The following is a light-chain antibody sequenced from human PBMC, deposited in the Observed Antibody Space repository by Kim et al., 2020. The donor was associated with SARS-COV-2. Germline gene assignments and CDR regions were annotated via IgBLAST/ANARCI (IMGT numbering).Light chain of an antibody. CDR2: KDS. V-gene: IGLV3-27*01. J-gene: IGLJ2*01. Sequence: SYELTQPSSVSVSPGQTARITCSGDVLAKKYARWFQQKPGQAPVLVIYKDSERPSGIPERFSGSSSGTTVTLTISGAQVEDEADYYYYSAADNRKDVEFGGGTQLTVL. CDR3: YSAADNRKDVE. CDR1: VLAKKY.